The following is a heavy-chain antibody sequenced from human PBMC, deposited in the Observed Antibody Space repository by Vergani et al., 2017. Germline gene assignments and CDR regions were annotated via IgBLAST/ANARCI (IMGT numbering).Heavy chain of an antibody. CDR1: GYTFTDYY. CDR3: ATSTPYCGGDCYKRADAFDI. D-gene: IGHD2-21*02. Sequence: EVQLVQSVAEVKKPGATVKISCKVSGYTFTDYYMHWVQQAPGKGLEWMGLVDPEDGETIYAEKFQGRVTITADTSTDTAYMELSSLRSEDTAVYYCATSTPYCGGDCYKRADAFDIWGQGTMVTVSS. CDR2: VDPEDGET. J-gene: IGHJ3*02. V-gene: IGHV1-69-2*01.